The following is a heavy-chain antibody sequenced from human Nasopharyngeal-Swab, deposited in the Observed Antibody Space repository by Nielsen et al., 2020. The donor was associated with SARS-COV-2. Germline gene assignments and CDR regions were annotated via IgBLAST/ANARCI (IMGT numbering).Heavy chain of an antibody. CDR2: ISSSGSTI. CDR1: GFTFSDYY. Sequence: GESLKISCAASGFTFSDYYTSWIRQAPGKGLEWVSYISSSGSTIYYADSVKGRFTISRDNAKNSLYLQMNSLRAEDTAVYYCAAHPSYDFWSGTYYWGQGTLVTVSS. V-gene: IGHV3-11*04. CDR3: AAHPSYDFWSGTYY. J-gene: IGHJ4*02. D-gene: IGHD3-3*01.